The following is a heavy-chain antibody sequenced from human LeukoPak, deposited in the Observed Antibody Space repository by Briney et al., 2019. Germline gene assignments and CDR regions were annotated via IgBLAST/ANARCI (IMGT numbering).Heavy chain of an antibody. V-gene: IGHV3-30-3*01. CDR3: ATGGYSYGYDAFDI. J-gene: IGHJ3*02. D-gene: IGHD5-18*01. CDR1: RLTFNTYA. Sequence: GGSLRLSCAASRLTFNTYAENWVSQVTGKWPESVAVISYDGSNKYYADSVKGLFTICRDNSMNTLYLQMNSLRAEDTAVYYWATGGYSYGYDAFDIWGQGTMVTVSS. CDR2: ISYDGSNK.